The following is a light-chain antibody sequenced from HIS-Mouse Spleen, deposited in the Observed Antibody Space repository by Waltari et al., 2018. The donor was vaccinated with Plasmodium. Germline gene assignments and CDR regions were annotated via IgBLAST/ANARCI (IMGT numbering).Light chain of an antibody. CDR1: ALPKKY. J-gene: IGLJ3*02. Sequence: SYELTQPPSVSVSPGQTARITCSGDALPKKYAYWYQQKSGQAPVLVIYEDSKRPSGIPGSFSGSSSGTMATLTISGAQVGDEADYYGYSTDSSGNHRVFGGGTKLTVL. V-gene: IGLV3-10*01. CDR3: YSTDSSGNHRV. CDR2: EDS.